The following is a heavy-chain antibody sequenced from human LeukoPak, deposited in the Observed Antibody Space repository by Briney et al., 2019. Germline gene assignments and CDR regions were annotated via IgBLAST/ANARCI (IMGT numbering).Heavy chain of an antibody. CDR3: ARAGSSSRWVNDF. Sequence: ASVKVSCKASGYTFTGYYIHWVRQAPGQGLEWMGWINPNSGDTNYAQKFQGRVTMTRDTSISTAYMEVSRVRYDDTAVYYCARAGSSSRWVNDFWGQGTLVTVSS. V-gene: IGHV1-2*02. CDR2: INPNSGDT. D-gene: IGHD6-13*01. CDR1: GYTFTGYY. J-gene: IGHJ4*02.